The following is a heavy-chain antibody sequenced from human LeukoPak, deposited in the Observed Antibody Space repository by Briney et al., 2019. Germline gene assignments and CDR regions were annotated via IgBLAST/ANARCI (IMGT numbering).Heavy chain of an antibody. D-gene: IGHD3-22*01. J-gene: IGHJ4*02. CDR3: ARAGNGYYPFDY. V-gene: IGHV4-59*01. Sequence: SETLSLTCTVSGDSISTYYWSWIRQPPGKGLEWIGYVFHSGSTNYNPSLKSRVTILVETSKNQFSLILTSVTAADTAVYYCARAGNGYYPFDYWGQGTLVTVSS. CDR1: GDSISTYY. CDR2: VFHSGST.